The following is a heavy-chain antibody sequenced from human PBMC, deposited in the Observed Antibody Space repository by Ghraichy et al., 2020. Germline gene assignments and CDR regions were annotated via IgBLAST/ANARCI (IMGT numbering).Heavy chain of an antibody. CDR2: IRQDGAAK. D-gene: IGHD1-26*01. CDR1: GFTFSTYW. Sequence: GGSLRLSCAVSGFTFSTYWMSWVRQAPGKGLEWVANIRQDGAAKYYVDSVKGRFTISRDNGQNSLYLQMNNVRAEDTAVYYCARERPGEWEVLGWFDPWGQGTLVTVSS. V-gene: IGHV3-7*01. CDR3: ARERPGEWEVLGWFDP. J-gene: IGHJ5*02.